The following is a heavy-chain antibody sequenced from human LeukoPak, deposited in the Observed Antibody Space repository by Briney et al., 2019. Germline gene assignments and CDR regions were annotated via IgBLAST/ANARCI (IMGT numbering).Heavy chain of an antibody. V-gene: IGHV1-2*02. D-gene: IGHD3-10*01. J-gene: IGHJ5*02. CDR2: INPNSGGT. CDR3: ARSPRVRGVIIGGNWFDP. Sequence: ASVKVSCKASGYTFTGYYMHWVRQAPGQGLEWMGWINPNSGGTNYAQKFQGRVTMTRDTSISTAYMELSRLRSDDTAVYYCARSPRVRGVIIGGNWFDPWGQGTLVTVSS. CDR1: GYTFTGYY.